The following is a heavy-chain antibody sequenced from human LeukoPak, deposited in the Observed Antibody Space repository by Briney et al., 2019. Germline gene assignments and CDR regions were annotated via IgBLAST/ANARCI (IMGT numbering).Heavy chain of an antibody. CDR2: INHSGST. D-gene: IGHD2-21*02. CDR3: ARGAEHWPHTVVVTAIVFDY. CDR1: GGSFSGYY. Sequence: MSSETLSLTCAVYGGSFSGYYWSWIRQPPGKGLEWIGEINHSGSTNYNPSLKSRVTISVDTSKNQFSLKLSSVTAADTAVYYCARGAEHWPHTVVVTAIVFDYWGQGTLVTVSS. J-gene: IGHJ4*02. V-gene: IGHV4-34*01.